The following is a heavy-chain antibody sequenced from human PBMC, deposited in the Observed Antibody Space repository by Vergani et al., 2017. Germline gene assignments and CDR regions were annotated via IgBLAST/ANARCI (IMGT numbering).Heavy chain of an antibody. CDR1: GGSISSGSYY. CDR3: ARDLMAYYYDSSGSTLYWYFDL. Sequence: QVQLQESGPGLVKPSQTLSLPCTVSGGSISSGSYYWSWIRQPAGKGLEWIGRIYTSGSTNYNPSLKSRVTISVDTSKNQFSLKLSSVTAADTAVYYCARDLMAYYYDSSGSTLYWYFDLWGRGTLVTVSS. J-gene: IGHJ2*01. V-gene: IGHV4-61*02. CDR2: IYTSGST. D-gene: IGHD3-22*01.